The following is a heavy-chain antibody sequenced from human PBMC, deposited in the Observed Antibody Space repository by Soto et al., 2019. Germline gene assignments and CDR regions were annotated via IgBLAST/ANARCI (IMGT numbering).Heavy chain of an antibody. Sequence: EVQVVESGGDLVQPGESLRLSCEVSGFTFSLYDMNWVRQAPGKGLEWVSYISSSGNTIYQADSMKGRFIISRDNAKNSLYLQMNSLRAEDTAVYYCARGYCSGSICYSGDHWGQGTLVTVSS. D-gene: IGHD2-15*01. J-gene: IGHJ4*02. CDR3: ARGYCSGSICYSGDH. CDR1: GFTFSLYD. CDR2: ISSSGNTI. V-gene: IGHV3-48*03.